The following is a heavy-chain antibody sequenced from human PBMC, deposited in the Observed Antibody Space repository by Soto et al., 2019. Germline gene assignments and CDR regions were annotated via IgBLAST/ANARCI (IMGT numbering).Heavy chain of an antibody. D-gene: IGHD5-18*01. CDR1: GGTFSSYA. V-gene: IGHV1-69*12. CDR2: IVPIFRTT. J-gene: IGHJ4*02. Sequence: QVQLVQSGAEVRKPGSSVKVSCKTSGGTFSSYAISWVRQSPGQGLEWMGGIVPIFRTTKYAQRFQGRGTVTADESSSTAYMALSRLTSEDTAVYYCARTWIQLWFFDYWGQGTLVTVSS. CDR3: ARTWIQLWFFDY.